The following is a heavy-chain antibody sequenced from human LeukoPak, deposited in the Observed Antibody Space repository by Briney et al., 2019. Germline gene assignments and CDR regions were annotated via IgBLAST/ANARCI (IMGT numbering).Heavy chain of an antibody. V-gene: IGHV4-38-2*02. CDR1: GYSISSGYY. J-gene: IGHJ6*03. Sequence: SETLSLTCTVSGYSISSGYYWGWIRQPPGKGLKWIGSIYHSGSTNYNPSLKSRVTISVDTSKNQFSLKLSSVTAADTAVYYCARAPIKYCSSTSCYAYYYYYYMDVWGKGTTVTVSS. CDR3: ARAPIKYCSSTSCYAYYYYYYMDV. D-gene: IGHD2-2*01. CDR2: IYHSGST.